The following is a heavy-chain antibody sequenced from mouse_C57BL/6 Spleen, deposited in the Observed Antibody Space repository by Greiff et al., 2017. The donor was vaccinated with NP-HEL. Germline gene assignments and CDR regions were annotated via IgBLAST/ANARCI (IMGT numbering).Heavy chain of an antibody. CDR2: IDPEDGET. CDR3: TRERPIEDYYLDY. Sequence: EVQLQQSGAELVKPGASVKLSCTASGFNIKDYYMHWVKQRTEQGLEWIGRIDPEDGETKYAPKYQGKATITADTSSNTAYLQLSSLTSEDTAVYYSTRERPIEDYYLDYWGQGTTLTVSS. CDR1: GFNIKDYY. V-gene: IGHV14-2*01. J-gene: IGHJ2*01. D-gene: IGHD2-12*01.